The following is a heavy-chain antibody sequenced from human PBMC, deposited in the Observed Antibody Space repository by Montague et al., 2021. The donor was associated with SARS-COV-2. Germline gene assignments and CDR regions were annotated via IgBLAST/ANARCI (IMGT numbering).Heavy chain of an antibody. Sequence: SLRLSCAASGFTFSSYGMHWVHQAPGKGLEWVAVIWYDGSNKYYADSVKGRFTISRDNSKNTLYLQMNSLRAKDTAVYYCARDPHNYDSSGYYYSPYYYYGMDVWGQGTTVTVSS. CDR2: IWYDGSNK. CDR3: ARDPHNYDSSGYYYSPYYYYGMDV. V-gene: IGHV3-33*01. D-gene: IGHD3-22*01. J-gene: IGHJ6*02. CDR1: GFTFSSYG.